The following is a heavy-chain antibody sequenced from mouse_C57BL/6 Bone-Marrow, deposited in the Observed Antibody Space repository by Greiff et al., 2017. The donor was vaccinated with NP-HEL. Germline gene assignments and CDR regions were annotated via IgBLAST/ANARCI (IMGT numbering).Heavy chain of an antibody. CDR2: ISSGGSYT. CDR1: GFTFSSYG. Sequence: EVQRVESGGDLVKPGGSLKLSCAASGFTFSSYGMSWVRQTPDKRLEWVAIISSGGSYTYYPDSVKGRFTISRDNAKTTLYLQMSSLKSEDTAMYYCARHLNWEPYWYFYFCGTGTTVTVSS. V-gene: IGHV5-6*01. D-gene: IGHD4-1*02. CDR3: ARHLNWEPYWYFYF. J-gene: IGHJ1*03.